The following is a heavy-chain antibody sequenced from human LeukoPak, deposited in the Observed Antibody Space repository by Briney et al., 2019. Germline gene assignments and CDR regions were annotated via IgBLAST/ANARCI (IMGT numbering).Heavy chain of an antibody. Sequence: HPSETLSLTCAVYGGSFSGYYWSWIRQPPGKGLEWIGEINHSGSTNYNPSLKSRVTISVDSSKNQFSLKLSSVTAADTAVYYCARDWVAAAGTRGFDYWGQGTLVTVSS. D-gene: IGHD6-13*01. CDR2: INHSGST. CDR3: ARDWVAAAGTRGFDY. V-gene: IGHV4-34*01. CDR1: GGSFSGYY. J-gene: IGHJ4*02.